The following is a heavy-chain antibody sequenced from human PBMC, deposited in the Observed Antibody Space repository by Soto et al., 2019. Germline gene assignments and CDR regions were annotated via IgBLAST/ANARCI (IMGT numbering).Heavy chain of an antibody. CDR1: GGSMRNYF. V-gene: IGHV4-59*01. J-gene: IGHJ4*02. CDR2: IHYSGTT. Sequence: SETLSLTCTVSGGSMRNYFWTWIRQPPGKGLEWIGYIHYSGTTSFFPSYNPSLRSRVTISEDTSKNQFSLKLLSVTTADTAVYFCAAGEASSRNLAPYYLDFWGQGTRVTAPQ. CDR3: AAGEASSRNLAPYYLDF. D-gene: IGHD6-13*01.